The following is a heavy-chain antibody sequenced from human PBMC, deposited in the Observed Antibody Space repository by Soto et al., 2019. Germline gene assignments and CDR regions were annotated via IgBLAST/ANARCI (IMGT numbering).Heavy chain of an antibody. CDR1: GFTFSSYA. CDR2: ISSSSSYI. V-gene: IGHV3-21*05. CDR3: ARDTYYDILTGLFDY. Sequence: GGSLRLSCAASGFTFSSYAMTWVRQAPGKGLEWVSYISSSSSYIYYADSVKGRFTISRDNAKNTLYLQMNSLRAEDTAVYYCARDTYYDILTGLFDYWGQGTLVTVSS. D-gene: IGHD3-9*01. J-gene: IGHJ4*02.